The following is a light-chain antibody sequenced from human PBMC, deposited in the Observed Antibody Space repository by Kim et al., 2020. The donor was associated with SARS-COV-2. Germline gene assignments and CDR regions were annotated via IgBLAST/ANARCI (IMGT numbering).Light chain of an antibody. CDR3: QQSYSTPPT. J-gene: IGKJ1*01. V-gene: IGKV1-39*01. CDR2: TTS. CDR1: QYISTY. Sequence: DIQMTQSPSSLSASVGDRVTITCRASQYISTYLNWYQHKPGKAPKLMIYTTSSLQSGVPSSFSGGGSGTDFTLTISSLQPEDSATYYCQQSYSTPPTFGQGTKVDIK.